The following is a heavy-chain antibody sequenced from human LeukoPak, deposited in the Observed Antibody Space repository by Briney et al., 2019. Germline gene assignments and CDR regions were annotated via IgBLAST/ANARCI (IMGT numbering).Heavy chain of an antibody. CDR2: INHSGST. J-gene: IGHJ6*03. Sequence: PSETLSLTCAVYGGSFSGYYWSWIRQPPGKGLEWIGEINHSGSTNYNPSLKSRVTISVDTSKNQFSLKLSSVTAADTAVYYCARVKGLVFWIYYYMDVWGKGTTVTISS. D-gene: IGHD1-26*01. V-gene: IGHV4-34*01. CDR3: ARVKGLVFWIYYYMDV. CDR1: GGSFSGYY.